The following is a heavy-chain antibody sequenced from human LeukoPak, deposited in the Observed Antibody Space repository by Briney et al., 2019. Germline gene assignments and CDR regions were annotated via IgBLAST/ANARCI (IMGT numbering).Heavy chain of an antibody. Sequence: SETLDLTCTVSGGAISNYYLSWIRQPAGKGLEWIGRIHSSGTIHHNPSLNSRVTMSVDTSKNQFSLKLSYVTAADTAVYYCARTSATWASVFDYWGQGSLPSVSS. J-gene: IGHJ4*02. CDR2: IHSSGTI. CDR1: GGAISNYY. CDR3: ARTSATWASVFDY. D-gene: IGHD1-26*01. V-gene: IGHV4-4*07.